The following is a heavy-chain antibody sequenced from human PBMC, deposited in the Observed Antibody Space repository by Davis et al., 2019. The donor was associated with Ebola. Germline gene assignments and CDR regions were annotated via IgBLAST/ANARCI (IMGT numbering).Heavy chain of an antibody. CDR2: ISGSSSTI. CDR1: GFTFSSYS. J-gene: IGHJ6*02. V-gene: IGHV3-48*01. CDR3: ASHSYYYYGMDV. Sequence: GGSLRLSCAASGFTFSSYSMNWVRQAPGKGLEWVSYISGSSSTIYYADSVKGRFTISRDNSKNTLYLQMNSLRAEDTAVYYCASHSYYYYGMDVWGQGTTVTVSS.